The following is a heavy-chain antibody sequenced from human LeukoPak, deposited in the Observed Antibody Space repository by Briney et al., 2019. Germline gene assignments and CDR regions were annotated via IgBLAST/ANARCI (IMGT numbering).Heavy chain of an antibody. V-gene: IGHV3-33*01. CDR3: ARDRGDYSDYSDFFDA. CDR1: GFTFRSYG. Sequence: PGGSLRLSCATSGFTFRSYGFHWVCQAPVRGLEWVAVIWYDGSKKYYADSVKGRFSISRDDSKNTVYLQMDGLRAEDTAMYYCARDRGDYSDYSDFFDAWGQGTLVTVSS. D-gene: IGHD4-11*01. CDR2: IWYDGSKK. J-gene: IGHJ4*02.